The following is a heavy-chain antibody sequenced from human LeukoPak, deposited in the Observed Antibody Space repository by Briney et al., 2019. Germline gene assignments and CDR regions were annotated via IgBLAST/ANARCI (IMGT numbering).Heavy chain of an antibody. Sequence: SETLSLTCTVSGGSISSYYWSWIRQPPGKGLEWIGYIYYSGSTNYNPSLKSRVTISVDTSKNQFSLKLSSVTAADTAVYYCARAPSEFDSWGQGTLVTVSS. CDR2: IYYSGST. V-gene: IGHV4-59*08. CDR1: GGSISSYY. CDR3: ARAPSEFDS. J-gene: IGHJ4*02.